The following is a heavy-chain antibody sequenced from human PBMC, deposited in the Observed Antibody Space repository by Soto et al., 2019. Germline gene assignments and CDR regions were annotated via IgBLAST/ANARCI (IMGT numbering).Heavy chain of an antibody. J-gene: IGHJ6*02. D-gene: IGHD3-22*01. Sequence: PGGSLRLSCAASGFTFSSYAMHWVRQAQGKGLEWVGVISYDGSNKYYADSVKGRFTISRDNSKNTLYLQMNSLRAEDTAVYYCARAGVYYDISGPDPIYYYYGMDVWGQGTTVTVSS. CDR3: ARAGVYYDISGPDPIYYYYGMDV. CDR1: GFTFSSYA. V-gene: IGHV3-30-3*01. CDR2: ISYDGSNK.